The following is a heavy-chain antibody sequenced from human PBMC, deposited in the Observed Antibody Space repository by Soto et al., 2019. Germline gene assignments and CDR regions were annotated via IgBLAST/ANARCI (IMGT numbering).Heavy chain of an antibody. V-gene: IGHV1-69*02. Sequence: QLQLVQSGAEVKKPGSSVTVSCTASGGTFSSYTISWVRKAPGQGLEWMGRIIPILGIANYTQKFQGRVTITADKSTSTAYMELSSLRSEDTAVYYCASSGGGGAFDIWGQGTMVTVSS. J-gene: IGHJ3*02. CDR3: ASSGGGGAFDI. CDR1: GGTFSSYT. CDR2: IIPILGIA. D-gene: IGHD6-19*01.